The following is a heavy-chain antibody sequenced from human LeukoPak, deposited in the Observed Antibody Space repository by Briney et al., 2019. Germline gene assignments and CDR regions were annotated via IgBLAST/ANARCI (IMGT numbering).Heavy chain of an antibody. Sequence: GGSLKLSCAASGFTFSGSPIHWVRQASGKGLEWVGRIRSKANNYATTCAASVKGRFTISRDDSKNTAYLQMNSLKTEDTAVYYCARPQMIEGNAFDIWGQGTMVTVSS. D-gene: IGHD2-21*01. CDR1: GFTFSGSP. CDR2: IRSKANNYAT. CDR3: ARPQMIEGNAFDI. J-gene: IGHJ3*02. V-gene: IGHV3-73*01.